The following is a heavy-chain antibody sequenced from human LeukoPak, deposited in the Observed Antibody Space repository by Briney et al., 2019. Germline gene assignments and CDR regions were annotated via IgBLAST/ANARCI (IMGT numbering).Heavy chain of an antibody. CDR2: ISSSGSTI. V-gene: IGHV3-48*04. D-gene: IGHD4-17*01. CDR1: GFTFNNAW. J-gene: IGHJ4*02. CDR3: ARDPYYGDYVV. Sequence: GVTLRLSCAASGFTFNNAWLNWVRQAQGKGLVWVSYISSSGSTIYYPDSVKGRFTISRDNAKNSLYLQMNSLRAEDTAVYYCARDPYYGDYVVRGQGTLVTVSS.